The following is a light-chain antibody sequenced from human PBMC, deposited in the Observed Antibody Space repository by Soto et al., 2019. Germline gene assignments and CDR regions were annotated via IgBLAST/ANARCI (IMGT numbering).Light chain of an antibody. V-gene: IGLV3-1*01. CDR2: QDS. J-gene: IGLJ2*01. Sequence: SYELTQPPSVSVSPGQTASITCSGDKLGDKYACWYQQKPGQSPMLVIYQDSKRPSGIPERFSGSNSGITATLTISGTQAMDEADYYCQAWDSNTPSVVFGGGTQLTVL. CDR1: KLGDKY. CDR3: QAWDSNTPSVV.